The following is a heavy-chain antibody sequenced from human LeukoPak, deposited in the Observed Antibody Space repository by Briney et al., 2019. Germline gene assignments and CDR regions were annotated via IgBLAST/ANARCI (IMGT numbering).Heavy chain of an antibody. CDR3: AKGGASVTRYVDY. Sequence: GGSLRLSCAASGFTFSSYGMSWVRQAPGKGLEWVGIMSNSGENTFYGEAVKGRFTISRDNSQNTLYLQMNSLRPEDTAVYYCAKGGASVTRYVDYWGQGTLVTVSS. J-gene: IGHJ4*02. V-gene: IGHV3-30*18. CDR1: GFTFSSYG. CDR2: MSNSGENT. D-gene: IGHD4-17*01.